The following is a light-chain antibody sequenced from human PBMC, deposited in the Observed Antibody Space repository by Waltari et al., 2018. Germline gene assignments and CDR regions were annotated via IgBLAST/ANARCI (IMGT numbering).Light chain of an antibody. V-gene: IGKV1-12*01. CDR3: LQYNSNPLT. Sequence: DVLMTQSPSSLSASVGDTATITSRASQCINIWLVWYQQKPGKAPKLLIYKASSLQSGVPSRFSGSGSGTDFTLTISSLQPEDFATYSCLQYNSNPLTFGGGTKVEIK. J-gene: IGKJ4*01. CDR1: QCINIW. CDR2: KAS.